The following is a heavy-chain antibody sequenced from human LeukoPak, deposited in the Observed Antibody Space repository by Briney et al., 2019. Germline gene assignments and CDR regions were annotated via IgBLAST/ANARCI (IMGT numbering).Heavy chain of an antibody. D-gene: IGHD6-19*01. Sequence: SETLSLTCTVSGASISSGGYYWSWIRQPAGKGLEWIGRIYTSGSTNYNPSLKSRVTMSVDTSKNQFSLKLSSVTAADTAVYYCARVKSSGWGIGFAYWGQGTLVTVSS. CDR3: ARVKSSGWGIGFAY. CDR2: IYTSGST. J-gene: IGHJ4*02. V-gene: IGHV4-61*02. CDR1: GASISSGGYY.